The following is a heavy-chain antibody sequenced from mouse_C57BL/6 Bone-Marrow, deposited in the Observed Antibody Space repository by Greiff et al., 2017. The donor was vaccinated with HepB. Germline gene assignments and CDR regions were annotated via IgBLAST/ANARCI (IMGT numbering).Heavy chain of an antibody. CDR3: AIPNRGYAMDY. V-gene: IGHV1-69*01. CDR2: IDPSDSYT. CDR1: GYTFTSYW. J-gene: IGHJ4*01. D-gene: IGHD4-1*01. Sequence: VQLQQPGAELVMPGASVKLSCKASGYTFTSYWMHWVKQRPGQGLEWIGEIDPSDSYTNYNQKFKGKSTLTVDKSSSTAYMQLSSLTSEDSAVYYCAIPNRGYAMDYWGQGTSVTVSS.